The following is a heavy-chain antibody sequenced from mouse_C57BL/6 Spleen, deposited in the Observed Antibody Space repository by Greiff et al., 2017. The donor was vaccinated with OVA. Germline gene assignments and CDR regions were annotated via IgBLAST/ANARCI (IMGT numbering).Heavy chain of an antibody. CDR3: ERVGPRDLDY. CDR2: ISDGGSYT. CDR1: GFTFSSYA. V-gene: IGHV5-4*03. Sequence: EVKLVESGGGLVKPGGSLKLSCAASGFTFSSYAMSWVRQTPGKRLEWVATISDGGSYTYYPDNVKGRFTISRDNAKNNLYLQMSHLKAEDTAMYYCERVGPRDLDYWGQGTTLTVSS. J-gene: IGHJ2*01.